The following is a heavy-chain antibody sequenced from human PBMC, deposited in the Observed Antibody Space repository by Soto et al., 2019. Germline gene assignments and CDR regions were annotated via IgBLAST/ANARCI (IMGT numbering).Heavy chain of an antibody. Sequence: GSLRLSCAASGFTLSSYWMDWGLQAPGKGLEWVSRINRDGSSTSYAGSVKGRFTISRDSAKNTLYLQMNSLRAEDTAVYYCARDPAPIGWYDYWGQGTLVTVSS. CDR3: ARDPAPIGWYDY. V-gene: IGHV3-74*01. D-gene: IGHD6-19*01. CDR1: GFTLSSYW. J-gene: IGHJ4*02. CDR2: INRDGSST.